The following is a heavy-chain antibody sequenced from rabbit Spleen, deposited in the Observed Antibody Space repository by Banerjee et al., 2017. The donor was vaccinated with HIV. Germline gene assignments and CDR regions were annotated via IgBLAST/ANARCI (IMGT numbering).Heavy chain of an antibody. V-gene: IGHV1S40*01. J-gene: IGHJ4*01. Sequence: QTLEESGGDLVKPGASLTLTCTASGFDLSNYYYIYWVRQAPGKGLEWIGCIYTGGSGGIYYASWARGRLTISKTSSTTVTLQMTSLTAADTATYFCARDDTGNDYYYRNLWGPGTLVTVS. CDR1: GFDLSNYYY. D-gene: IGHD8-1*01. CDR3: ARDDTGNDYYYRNL. CDR2: IYTGGSGGI.